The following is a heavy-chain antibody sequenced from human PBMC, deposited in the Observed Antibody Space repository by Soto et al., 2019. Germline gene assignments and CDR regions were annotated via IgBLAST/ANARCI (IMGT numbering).Heavy chain of an antibody. CDR1: GGSISSSSYY. Sequence: PSETLSLTCTVSGGSISSSSYYWGWIRQPPGKGLEWIGSIYYSGNTYYNPSLKSRVTISVDTSKNQFSLKLSSLTAADTAVYYCARHVAGYSSGLDYWGQGTLVTVS. V-gene: IGHV4-39*01. D-gene: IGHD6-19*01. J-gene: IGHJ4*02. CDR2: IYYSGNT. CDR3: ARHVAGYSSGLDY.